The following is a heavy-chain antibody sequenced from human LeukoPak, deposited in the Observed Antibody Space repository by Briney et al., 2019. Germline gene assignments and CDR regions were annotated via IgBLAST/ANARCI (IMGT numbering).Heavy chain of an antibody. Sequence: GGSLRLSCAASGFTFSSYEMNWVRQAPGKGLEWVSYISSSGSTTHYADSVKGRFTISRDNAKKSLYLQMNSLRAEGTAVYYCARDNYDSSGYYFDWGQGTLVTVSS. CDR1: GFTFSSYE. J-gene: IGHJ4*02. CDR2: ISSSGSTT. V-gene: IGHV3-48*03. D-gene: IGHD3-22*01. CDR3: ARDNYDSSGYYFD.